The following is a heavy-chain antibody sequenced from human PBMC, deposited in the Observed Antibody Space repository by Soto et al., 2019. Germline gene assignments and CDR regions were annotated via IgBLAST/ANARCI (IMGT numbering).Heavy chain of an antibody. D-gene: IGHD1-7*01. CDR2: ISINGGAT. V-gene: IGHV3-48*03. CDR3: AEELTGSTGG. Sequence: PGGSLRLSCAASGFTFSSYEMNWVRQAPGKGLEWVSYISINGGATNYADSVKGRFTISRDNAKNSLHLQMNSLRIEDTGVYYCAEELTGSTGGWGQGTLVTVSS. CDR1: GFTFSSYE. J-gene: IGHJ4*02.